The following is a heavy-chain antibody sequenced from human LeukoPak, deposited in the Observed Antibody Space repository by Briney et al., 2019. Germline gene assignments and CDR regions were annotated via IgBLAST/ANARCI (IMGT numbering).Heavy chain of an antibody. CDR3: ARDLPQGGEIDY. CDR1: GYTFTGSY. Sequence: ASVKVSCKASGYTFTGSYMHWVRQAPGQGLEWMGWINPNSGGTNYAQKFQGRVTMTRDTSISTAYMELSRLRSDDTAVYYCARDLPQGGEIDYWGQGTLVTVSS. CDR2: INPNSGGT. D-gene: IGHD3-16*01. V-gene: IGHV1-2*02. J-gene: IGHJ4*02.